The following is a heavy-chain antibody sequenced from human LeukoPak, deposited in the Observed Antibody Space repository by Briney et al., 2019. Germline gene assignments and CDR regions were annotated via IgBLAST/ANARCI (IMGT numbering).Heavy chain of an antibody. J-gene: IGHJ4*02. CDR3: ARDQSTVGGPGYFDH. V-gene: IGHV3-48*03. CDR1: GFTFSSYE. Sequence: GGSLRLSCAASGFTFSSYEMNWVRQAPGKGLEWVSYISGSGSTIYYADSVKGRFTISRDNAKNSLYLQMNSLRAEDTAVYYCARDQSTVGGPGYFDHWGQGTLVTASP. CDR2: ISGSGSTI. D-gene: IGHD4-11*01.